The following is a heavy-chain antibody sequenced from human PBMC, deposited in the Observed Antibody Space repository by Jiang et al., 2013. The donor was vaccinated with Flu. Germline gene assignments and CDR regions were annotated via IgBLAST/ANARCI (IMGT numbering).Heavy chain of an antibody. D-gene: IGHD3-22*01. CDR3: ARAPYYYDSSGYYPAPDKYYFDY. Sequence: SGGGVVQPGRSLRLSCAASGFTFSSYAMHWVRQAPGKGLEWVAVISYDGSNKYYADSVKGRFTISRDNSKNTLYLQMNSLRAEDTAVYYCARAPYYYDSSGYYPAPDKYYFDYWGQGTLVTVSS. CDR1: GFTFSSYA. V-gene: IGHV3-30-3*01. CDR2: ISYDGSNK. J-gene: IGHJ4*02.